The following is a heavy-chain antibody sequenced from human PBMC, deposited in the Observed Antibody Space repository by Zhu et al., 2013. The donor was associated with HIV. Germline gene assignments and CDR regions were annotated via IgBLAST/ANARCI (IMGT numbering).Heavy chain of an antibody. Sequence: QVQLVQSGAEVQKPGASVKVSCKASGYTFTGYYLHWVRQAPGQGLEWMGWISPYSGGTTYAQNFQGRVTLTRDTSINTAYMELDSLRSDDTAVYYCAKXMLLVGTSAPDSWGQGTLVIVSS. CDR2: ISPYSGGT. D-gene: IGHD1-26*01. J-gene: IGHJ5*01. V-gene: IGHV1-2*02. CDR3: AKXMLLVGTSAPDS. CDR1: GYTFTGYY.